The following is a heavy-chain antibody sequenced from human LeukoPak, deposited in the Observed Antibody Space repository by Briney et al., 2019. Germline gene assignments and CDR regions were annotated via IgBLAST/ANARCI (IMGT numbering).Heavy chain of an antibody. CDR2: IYYSGST. V-gene: IGHV4-59*08. Sequence: SETLSLTCTVSGGSISSYYWSWIRQPPGKGLEWIGYIYYSGSTNYNPSLKSRVTISVDTPKNQFSLKLSSVTAADTAVYYCARVYYDFWSGYSDYYYYGMDVWGQGTTVTVSS. J-gene: IGHJ6*02. CDR1: GGSISSYY. D-gene: IGHD3-3*01. CDR3: ARVYYDFWSGYSDYYYYGMDV.